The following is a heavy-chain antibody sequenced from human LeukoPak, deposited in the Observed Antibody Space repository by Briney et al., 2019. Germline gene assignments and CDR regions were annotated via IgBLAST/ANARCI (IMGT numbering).Heavy chain of an antibody. Sequence: GASVKVSCKASGYTFTSYYMHWVRQAPGQGLEWMGIINPSGGSTSYAQKFQGRVTMTRDTSTSTVYVELSSLRSEDTAVYYCARDAEEDTAMVTLDYWGQGTLVTVSS. D-gene: IGHD5-18*01. J-gene: IGHJ4*02. CDR2: INPSGGST. CDR3: ARDAEEDTAMVTLDY. CDR1: GYTFTSYY. V-gene: IGHV1-46*01.